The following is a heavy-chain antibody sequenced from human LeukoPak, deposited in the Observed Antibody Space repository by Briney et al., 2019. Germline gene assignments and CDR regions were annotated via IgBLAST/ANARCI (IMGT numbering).Heavy chain of an antibody. CDR3: ARHRPPGIAAAARYWFDP. CDR2: IYPGDSDT. Sequence: GESLKISCKGSGYSFTSYWIGWVRPMPGKGLEWMGIIYPGDSDTRYSPSFQGQVTISADKSISTAYLQWSSLKASDTAMYYCARHRPPGIAAAARYWFDPWGQGTLVTVSS. J-gene: IGHJ5*02. V-gene: IGHV5-51*01. D-gene: IGHD6-13*01. CDR1: GYSFTSYW.